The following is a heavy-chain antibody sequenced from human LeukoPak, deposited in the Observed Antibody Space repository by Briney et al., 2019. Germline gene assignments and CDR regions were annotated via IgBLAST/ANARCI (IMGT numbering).Heavy chain of an antibody. CDR2: INHRGGT. D-gene: IGHD2-2*01. Sequence: PSETLSLTCAVYGESFSGYYWSWIRQPPGKGLGWIGEINHRGGTNYNPSLKSRVTISVDTSKNQFSLTLRSMTAADTAMYYCARGGRGLSAARQFKPGNGFDPWARESWSPSPQ. V-gene: IGHV4-34*01. CDR1: GESFSGYY. CDR3: ARGGRGLSAARQFKPGNGFDP. J-gene: IGHJ5*02.